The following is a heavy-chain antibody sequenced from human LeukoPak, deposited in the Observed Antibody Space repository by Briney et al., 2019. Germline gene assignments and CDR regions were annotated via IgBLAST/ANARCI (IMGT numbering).Heavy chain of an antibody. D-gene: IGHD2-21*02. Sequence: GGSLRLSCAASGFTFSSYGMHWVRQAPGKGLEWVAVISYDGSNKYYADSVKGRFTISRDNSKNTLYLQMNSLRAEDTAVYYCAKDSCGGDCYPLPYAFDIWGQGTMVTVSS. V-gene: IGHV3-30*18. CDR1: GFTFSSYG. CDR3: AKDSCGGDCYPLPYAFDI. J-gene: IGHJ3*02. CDR2: ISYDGSNK.